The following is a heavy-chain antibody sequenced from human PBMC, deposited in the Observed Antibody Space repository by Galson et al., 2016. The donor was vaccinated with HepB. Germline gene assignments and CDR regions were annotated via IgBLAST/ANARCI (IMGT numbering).Heavy chain of an antibody. D-gene: IGHD6-25*01. J-gene: IGHJ4*02. CDR2: IYSGGKT. Sequence: SLRLSCAVSGFTVSLNYMTWVRQAPGKGLEWVSVIYSGGKTYYAASEKGRFTISRDNSNNTLYLQMDSLSVEDTAKYYCASDAKAGFDCWGQGTLVTVSS. CDR3: ASDAKAGFDC. CDR1: GFTVSLNY. V-gene: IGHV3-53*01.